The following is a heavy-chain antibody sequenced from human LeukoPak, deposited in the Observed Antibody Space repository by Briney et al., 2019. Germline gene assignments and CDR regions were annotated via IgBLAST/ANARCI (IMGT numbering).Heavy chain of an antibody. CDR2: ISGSSHSRT. Sequence: GGSLRLSCAASGFRFSSYAMSWVRQAPGQGLEWVSGISGSSHSRTDYADSVKGRFTITRDNSKNTLFLQVDTLRVEDTATYYCAKDRSLGRLVHDAFDVWGQGTKVVVSS. D-gene: IGHD3-16*01. V-gene: IGHV3-23*01. CDR3: AKDRSLGRLVHDAFDV. J-gene: IGHJ3*01. CDR1: GFRFSSYA.